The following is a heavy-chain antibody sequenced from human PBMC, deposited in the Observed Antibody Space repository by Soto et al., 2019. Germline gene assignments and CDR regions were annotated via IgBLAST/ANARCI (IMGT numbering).Heavy chain of an antibody. CDR2: MNPNSGNT. CDR1: GYTSTSYD. Sequence: GASVKVSCKASGYTSTSYDINWVRQATGQGLEWMGWMNPNSGNTGYAQKFQGRVTMTRNTSISTAYMELSSLRSEDTAVYYCARFLRVVADPYGMDVWGQGTTVTVSS. D-gene: IGHD2-2*01. V-gene: IGHV1-8*01. CDR3: ARFLRVVADPYGMDV. J-gene: IGHJ6*02.